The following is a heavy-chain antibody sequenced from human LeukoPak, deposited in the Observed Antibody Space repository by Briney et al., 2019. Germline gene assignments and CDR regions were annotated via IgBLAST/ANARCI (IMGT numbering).Heavy chain of an antibody. V-gene: IGHV3-23*01. CDR1: GFTFSSYA. D-gene: IGHD2-2*01. CDR2: ISGSGGST. Sequence: GGSLRLSCAASGFTFSSYAMIWVRQAPGKGLEWVSAISGSGGSTYYADSVKGRFTISRDNSKNTLYLQMNSLRAEDTAVYYCAKDDIVVVPAALDYWGQGTLVTVSS. J-gene: IGHJ4*02. CDR3: AKDDIVVVPAALDY.